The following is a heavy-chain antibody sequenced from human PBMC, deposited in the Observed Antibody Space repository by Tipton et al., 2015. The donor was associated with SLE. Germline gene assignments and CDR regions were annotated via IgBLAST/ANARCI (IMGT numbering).Heavy chain of an antibody. J-gene: IGHJ4*02. Sequence: SLRLSCTASGFTFSSYAISWVRQAPGKGLEWVSAINGGGATTHYADSVKGRFTISRDSSRHTLYLQINSLSADDTAVYYCEKQGGTNPDGVFDYWGQGTLVTVSS. CDR2: INGGGATT. D-gene: IGHD3-10*01. CDR3: EKQGGTNPDGVFDY. CDR1: GFTFSSYA. V-gene: IGHV3-23*01.